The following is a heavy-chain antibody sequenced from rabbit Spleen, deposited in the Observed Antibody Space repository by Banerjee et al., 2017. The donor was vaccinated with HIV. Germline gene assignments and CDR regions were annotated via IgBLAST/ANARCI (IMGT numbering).Heavy chain of an antibody. D-gene: IGHD1-1*01. J-gene: IGHJ4*01. V-gene: IGHV1S45*01. CDR1: GFSFSSNV. CDR2: IYAGSSGST. Sequence: QQQLVESGGGLVQPEGSLTLTCTASGFSFSSNVMCWVRQAPGKGLEWIACIYAGSSGSTYYASWAKGRFTISKTSSTTVTLQMTSLTAADTATYFCARDLVAVIGWNFNLWGPGTLVTVS. CDR3: ARDLVAVIGWNFNL.